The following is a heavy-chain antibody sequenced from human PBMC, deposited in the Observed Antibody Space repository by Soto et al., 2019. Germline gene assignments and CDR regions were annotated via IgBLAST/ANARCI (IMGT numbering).Heavy chain of an antibody. CDR1: GGTFSSYA. CDR3: ARGATIFGVVIQAYYYYGMDV. Sequence: SVKVSCKASGGTFSSYAISWVRQAPGQGLEWMGGIIPIFGTANYAQKFQGRVTITADESTSTAYMELSSLRSEDTAVYYCARGATIFGVVIQAYYYYGMDVWGQGTTVTVSS. J-gene: IGHJ6*02. CDR2: IIPIFGTA. V-gene: IGHV1-69*13. D-gene: IGHD3-3*01.